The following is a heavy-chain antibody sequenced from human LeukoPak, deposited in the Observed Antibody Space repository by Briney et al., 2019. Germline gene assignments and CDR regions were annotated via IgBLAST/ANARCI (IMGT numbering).Heavy chain of an antibody. Sequence: GASVKVSCKASGGTFSSYAISWVRQAPGQGLEWMGGIIPIFGTANYAQKFQGRVTITADESTSTAYMELRSLRSDDTAVYYCARALYGSGRVPDYWGQGTLVTVSS. CDR1: GGTFSSYA. CDR2: IIPIFGTA. V-gene: IGHV1-69*13. D-gene: IGHD3-10*01. CDR3: ARALYGSGRVPDY. J-gene: IGHJ4*02.